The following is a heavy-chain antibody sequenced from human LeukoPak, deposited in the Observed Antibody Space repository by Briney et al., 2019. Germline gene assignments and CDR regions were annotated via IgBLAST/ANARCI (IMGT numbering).Heavy chain of an antibody. CDR3: ARVYGPVDY. J-gene: IGHJ4*02. CDR1: GFTFSSYS. Sequence: PGGSLRLSCAASGFTFSSYSMNWVRQAPGKGLEWVGSINYGGYKYDNPSLKSRVTISGDTSKNQFSLKLSSVTAADTAVYYCARVYGPVDYWGQGTLVTVSS. CDR2: INYGGYK. D-gene: IGHD2-8*01. V-gene: IGHV4-39*07.